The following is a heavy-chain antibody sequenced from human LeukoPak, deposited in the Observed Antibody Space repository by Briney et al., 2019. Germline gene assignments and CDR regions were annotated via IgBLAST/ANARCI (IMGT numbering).Heavy chain of an antibody. D-gene: IGHD6-13*01. Sequence: SSETLSLTCTVSGDSISSYYWSWIRQPPGKGLEWIGYIYYSGSTNYNPSLKSRVTISVDTSKNQFSLKLSSVTAADTAVYYCAREYGSSWPMDVWGKGTTVTVSS. CDR2: IYYSGST. V-gene: IGHV4-59*01. CDR1: GDSISSYY. J-gene: IGHJ6*03. CDR3: AREYGSSWPMDV.